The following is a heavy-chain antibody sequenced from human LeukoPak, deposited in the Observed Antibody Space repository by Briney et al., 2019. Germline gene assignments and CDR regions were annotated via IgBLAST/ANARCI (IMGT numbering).Heavy chain of an antibody. CDR2: ISAYNGNT. CDR1: GYTFTSYG. J-gene: IGHJ1*01. V-gene: IGHV1-18*01. D-gene: IGHD3-3*01. CDR3: ARDSPPYYDFWSGYWSAEYFQH. Sequence: ASVTVSCKASGYTFTSYGISWVRQAPGRGLEWMGWISAYNGNTNYAQKPQGRVTMTTDTSTSTAYMGLRSLRSDDTAVYYCARDSPPYYDFWSGYWSAEYFQHWGQGTLVTVSS.